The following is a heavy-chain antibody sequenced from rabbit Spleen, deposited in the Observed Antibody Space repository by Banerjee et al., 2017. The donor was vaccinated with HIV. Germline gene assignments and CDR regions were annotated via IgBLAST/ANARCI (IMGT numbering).Heavy chain of an antibody. CDR2: IYAGSSGAT. D-gene: IGHD6-1*01. CDR1: GFTIISSYY. CDR3: ARVGGVGVYGYATL. V-gene: IGHV1S45*01. J-gene: IGHJ4*01. Sequence: QEQLEESGGDLVQPEGSLTLTCTASGFTIISSYYMCWVRQAPGKGLEWIGCIYAGSSGATYYASWAKGRFTISKTSSTTVTLQMTSLTAADTATYFCARVGGVGVYGYATLWGQGTLVTVS.